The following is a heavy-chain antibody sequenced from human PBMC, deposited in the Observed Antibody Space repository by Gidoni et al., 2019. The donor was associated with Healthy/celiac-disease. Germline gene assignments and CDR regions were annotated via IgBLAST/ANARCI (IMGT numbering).Heavy chain of an antibody. CDR1: GFPFSSYA. Sequence: EVQLVESGGGLVQPGGSLRLSCAASGFPFSSYAMSWVRQAPGKGLEWVSAISGSGGSTYYADSVKGRFTISRDNSKNTLYLQMNSLRAEDTAVYYCAPDRGQWLVKGEFDYWGQGTLVTVSS. D-gene: IGHD6-19*01. J-gene: IGHJ4*02. CDR2: ISGSGGST. V-gene: IGHV3-23*04. CDR3: APDRGQWLVKGEFDY.